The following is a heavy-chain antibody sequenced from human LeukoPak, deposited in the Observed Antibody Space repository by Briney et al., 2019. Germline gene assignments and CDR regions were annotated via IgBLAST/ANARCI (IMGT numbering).Heavy chain of an antibody. V-gene: IGHV3-9*01. D-gene: IGHD2-15*01. CDR2: ISLNGVKT. CDR1: GFTFDYYA. Sequence: SLRLSCAASGFTFDYYAMHWVRQAPGKGLEWVSGISLNGVKTGCADSVKGRFIISRDNAKNSLYLQMNSLRTEDTALYYCVKDDGWYSWGQGTMVTVSS. J-gene: IGHJ3*01. CDR3: VKDDGWYS.